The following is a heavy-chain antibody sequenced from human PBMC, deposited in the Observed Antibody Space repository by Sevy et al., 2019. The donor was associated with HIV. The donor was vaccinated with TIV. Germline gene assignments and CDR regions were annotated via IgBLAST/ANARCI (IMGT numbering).Heavy chain of an antibody. D-gene: IGHD3-3*01. J-gene: IGHJ6*02. CDR1: GFTFSSYE. CDR2: ISSSGSTI. Sequence: GGSLRLSCAASGFTFSSYEMYWVRQAPGKGLEWVSYISSSGSTIYYADSVKGRFTISRDNAKNSLYLQMNSLRAEDTAVYYCASDPLRFPEKSGMDVWGQGTTVTVSS. V-gene: IGHV3-48*03. CDR3: ASDPLRFPEKSGMDV.